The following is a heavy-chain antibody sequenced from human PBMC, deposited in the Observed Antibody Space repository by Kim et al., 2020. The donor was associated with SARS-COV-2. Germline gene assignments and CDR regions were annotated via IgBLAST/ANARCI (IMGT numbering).Heavy chain of an antibody. CDR1: GFTFNCCA. J-gene: IGHJ3*01. Sequence: GGSRRLSCAASGFTFNCCAMTWVRKAPGKGPEWVLSITHDGINTHYAGSVKGRFIISRDDSKNTLYLRMNNLRAEDQAISYGSKDYCMSRTF. D-gene: IGHD2-15*01. V-gene: IGHV3-23*01. CDR2: ITHDGINT. CDR3: SKDYCMSRTF.